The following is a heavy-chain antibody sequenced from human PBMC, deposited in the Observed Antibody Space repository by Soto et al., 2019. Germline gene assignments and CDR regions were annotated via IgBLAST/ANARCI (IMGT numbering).Heavy chain of an antibody. CDR2: ISGSGGST. D-gene: IGHD3-10*01. CDR1: GFTFSSYA. Sequence: GGSLRLSCAASGFTFSSYAMSWVRQAPGKGLEWVSAISGSGGSTYYADSVKGRFTISRDNSKNTLYLQMNSLRAEDTAVYYCAKDAVLLWFGELFPHPAPFDYWGQGTLVTVSS. CDR3: AKDAVLLWFGELFPHPAPFDY. J-gene: IGHJ4*02. V-gene: IGHV3-23*01.